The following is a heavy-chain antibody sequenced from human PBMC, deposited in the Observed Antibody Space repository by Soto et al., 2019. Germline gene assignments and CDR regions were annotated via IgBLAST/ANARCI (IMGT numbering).Heavy chain of an antibody. Sequence: SETLSLTCAVYGGSFSGYYWSWIRQPPGKGLEWIGEINHSGSTNYNPSLKSRVTISVDTSKNQFSLKLSSVTAADTAVYYCARSCTNYYDSSGYYRSYYYGMDVWGQGTTVTVSS. V-gene: IGHV4-34*01. J-gene: IGHJ6*02. D-gene: IGHD3-22*01. CDR3: ARSCTNYYDSSGYYRSYYYGMDV. CDR1: GGSFSGYY. CDR2: INHSGST.